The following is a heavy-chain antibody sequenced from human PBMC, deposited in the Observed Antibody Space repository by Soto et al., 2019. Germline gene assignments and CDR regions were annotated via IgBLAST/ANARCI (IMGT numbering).Heavy chain of an antibody. CDR3: AKDTSQMAAIGLLDY. CDR2: ISYDGSNK. Sequence: PGVSLRLSCATSGFTFSTYGMHWVRQAPGKGLEWVAVISYDGSNKYYVDSVKGRFTISRDNSKNTLYLQMNSLGAEDTAVYYCAKDTSQMAAIGLLDYWGQGT. D-gene: IGHD6-19*01. V-gene: IGHV3-30*18. CDR1: GFTFSTYG. J-gene: IGHJ4*02.